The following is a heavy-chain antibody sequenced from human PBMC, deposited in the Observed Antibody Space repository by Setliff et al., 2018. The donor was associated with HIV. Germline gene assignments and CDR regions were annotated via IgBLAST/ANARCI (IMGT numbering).Heavy chain of an antibody. CDR2: AYYIGST. J-gene: IGHJ6*03. CDR3: ARQVWLSDNHYYYYMDV. V-gene: IGHV4-39*01. D-gene: IGHD2-21*01. CDR1: GGSINNSDCN. Sequence: SETLSLTCTLSGGSINNSDCNWAWIRQSPGKGLEWIASAYYIGSTYYSSLKSRAAISVDTSKNRFSLRLSSVTAADTAIYYCARQVWLSDNHYYYYMDVWGKGTTVTVSS.